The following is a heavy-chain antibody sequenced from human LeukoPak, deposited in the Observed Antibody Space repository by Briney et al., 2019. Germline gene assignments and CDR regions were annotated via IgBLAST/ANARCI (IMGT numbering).Heavy chain of an antibody. CDR2: INHSGST. Sequence: SETLSLTCAVYGGSFSGYFWSWIRQPPGKGLEWIGEINHSGSTNYNPSLKSRVTISVDTSKNQFSLKLSSVTAADTAVYYCASRDSNYYDSSGGAFDIWGQGTMVTVSS. CDR3: ASRDSNYYDSSGGAFDI. CDR1: GGSFSGYF. V-gene: IGHV4-34*01. D-gene: IGHD3-22*01. J-gene: IGHJ3*02.